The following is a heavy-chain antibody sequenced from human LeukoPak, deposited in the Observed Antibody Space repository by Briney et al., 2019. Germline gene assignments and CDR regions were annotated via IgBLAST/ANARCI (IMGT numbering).Heavy chain of an antibody. CDR1: GFSFSNAW. J-gene: IGHJ4*02. CDR2: IQSKSDGGTS. Sequence: GGSLRLSCAASGFSFSNAWMSWVRQAPGKGLEWVGRIQSKSDGGTSDYGAPAKGRFTISRDDSKNTLYLQMNSLKTEDTAVYYCATDLTWLAVSYWGQGTLVTVSS. V-gene: IGHV3-15*01. D-gene: IGHD6-19*01. CDR3: ATDLTWLAVSY.